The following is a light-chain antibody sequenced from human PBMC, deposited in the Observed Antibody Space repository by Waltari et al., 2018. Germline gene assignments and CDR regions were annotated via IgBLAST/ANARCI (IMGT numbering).Light chain of an antibody. CDR3: QSVDSNGPV. V-gene: IGLV3-25*03. CDR2: KDS. J-gene: IGLJ2*01. CDR1: ALPKQY. Sequence: SYELTQPPSVSVSPGQTARITCSGDALPKQYVYWYQQKPGQAPVMVIYKDSERPSGIPERFSGSSSGTTVTLTISGVQAEDEADYYCQSVDSNGPVFGGGTKVTVL.